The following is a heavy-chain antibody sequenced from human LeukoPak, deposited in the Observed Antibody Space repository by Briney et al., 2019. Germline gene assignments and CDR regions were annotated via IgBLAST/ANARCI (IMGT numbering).Heavy chain of an antibody. CDR2: MNPHSGDT. CDR3: ARAGAYCGGDCYSGDYFDY. Sequence: ASVKVSCKASGYSFSNYDINWVRLRQATGQGPELMGWMNPHSGDTGSPQRFRGRVTMTRNTSISTAYMELSSLRSEDTAVYYCARAGAYCGGDCYSGDYFDYWGQGTLVTVSS. CDR1: GYSFSNYD. V-gene: IGHV1-8*01. J-gene: IGHJ4*02. D-gene: IGHD2-21*02.